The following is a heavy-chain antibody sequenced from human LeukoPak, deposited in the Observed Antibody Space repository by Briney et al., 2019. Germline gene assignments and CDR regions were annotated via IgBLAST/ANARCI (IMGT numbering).Heavy chain of an antibody. CDR3: ARARYANASYAFDI. D-gene: IGHD2-2*01. V-gene: IGHV4-59*02. CDR2: LSHSGSS. Sequence: SETLSLTCTVSGGSVSSYYWSWIRRPPGRGLEWIAYLSHSGSSDSNPSLTSRVTTLVDTSKNQFSLKLTSVTAADTAVYHCARARYANASYAFDIWGHGTMVTVSS. CDR1: GGSVSSYY. J-gene: IGHJ3*02.